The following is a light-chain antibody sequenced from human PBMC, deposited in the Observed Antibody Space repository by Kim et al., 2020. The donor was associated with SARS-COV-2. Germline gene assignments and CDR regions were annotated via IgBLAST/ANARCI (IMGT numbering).Light chain of an antibody. V-gene: IGLV3-19*01. CDR3: NSRDSSGNHLV. Sequence: SSELTQDPAVSVALRQTVRSTCQGDSLRNYYANWYQQKPGQAPVLVFYGKNNRPSGIPDRFSGSSSGNTASLTITGAQAEDEADYYCNSRDSSGNHLVFGGRATLTVL. CDR1: SLRNYY. CDR2: GKN. J-gene: IGLJ2*01.